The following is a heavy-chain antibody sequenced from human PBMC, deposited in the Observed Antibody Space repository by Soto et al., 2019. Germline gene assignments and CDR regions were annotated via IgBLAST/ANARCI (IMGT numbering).Heavy chain of an antibody. D-gene: IGHD3-22*01. CDR3: AKDNGEYYYDTSPYAHFDS. Sequence: QVQLVQSGAEVKKPGASVKVSCKASGYTFTSYDISWVRQATGQGLEWMGWMNPNNGNTDYAPKFQGRVTMTMNTSIGTAYMELSSLRSEDTAVYYCAKDNGEYYYDTSPYAHFDSWGQGSLVTVSS. V-gene: IGHV1-8*01. CDR2: MNPNNGNT. CDR1: GYTFTSYD. J-gene: IGHJ4*02.